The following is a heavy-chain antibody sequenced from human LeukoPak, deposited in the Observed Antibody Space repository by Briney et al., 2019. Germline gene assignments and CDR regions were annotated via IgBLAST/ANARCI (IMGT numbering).Heavy chain of an antibody. D-gene: IGHD3-10*01. Sequence: GGSLRLSCAASGFTFSRHSMNWVRQAPGKGLEWGSYISSSRIKYYADSVKGRFTIFRDNAKNSLYLQMNSLRDEDTAVYYCARDFRGDIIIIPDAFDVWGQGTMVTVSS. V-gene: IGHV3-48*02. CDR2: ISSSRIK. CDR3: ARDFRGDIIIIPDAFDV. CDR1: GFTFSRHS. J-gene: IGHJ3*01.